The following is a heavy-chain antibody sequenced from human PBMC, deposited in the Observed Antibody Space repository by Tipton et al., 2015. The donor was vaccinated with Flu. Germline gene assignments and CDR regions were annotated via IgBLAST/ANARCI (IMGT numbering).Heavy chain of an antibody. CDR3: ARGPGGAFDI. CDR2: IIPISGIP. D-gene: IGHD1-14*01. CDR1: GGTFDSYA. J-gene: IGHJ3*02. V-gene: IGHV1-69*01. Sequence: QVQLVQSGAEMRKPGSSVKVSCKSSGGTFDSYAFSWVRQAPGQGLEWLGRIIPISGIPNYAQKFQGRVTITADDSTSTFYMELRSLRSDDTAVYRCARGPGGAFDIWGQGTMVIVSS.